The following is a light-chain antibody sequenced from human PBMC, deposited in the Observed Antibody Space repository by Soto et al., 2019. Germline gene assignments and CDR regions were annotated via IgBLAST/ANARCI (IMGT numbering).Light chain of an antibody. Sequence: EIVMTQSPATLSVFPGERATLSCRASQSVSTNLAWYQQKPGQAPRLLIYGASARATGIPARFSGSESGTEFTLTISSLQSEDFAVYYCHQYNNWPPYTFGQGTKLEIK. CDR2: GAS. J-gene: IGKJ2*01. V-gene: IGKV3-15*01. CDR1: QSVSTN. CDR3: HQYNNWPPYT.